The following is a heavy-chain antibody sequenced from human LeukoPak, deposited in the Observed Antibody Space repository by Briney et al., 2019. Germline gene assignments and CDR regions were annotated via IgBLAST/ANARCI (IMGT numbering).Heavy chain of an antibody. Sequence: GGSLRLSCAASGFTFSDYYMSWIRQAPGKGLEWVSLIRGSGERTYHADSVKGRFTISRDNSKNILYLQMNSLRAEDTAVYYCAKDWRHIVVVSSPGYFDYWGQGTLVTVSS. CDR3: AKDWRHIVVVSSPGYFDY. J-gene: IGHJ4*02. V-gene: IGHV3-23*01. CDR1: GFTFSDYY. CDR2: IRGSGERT. D-gene: IGHD2-21*01.